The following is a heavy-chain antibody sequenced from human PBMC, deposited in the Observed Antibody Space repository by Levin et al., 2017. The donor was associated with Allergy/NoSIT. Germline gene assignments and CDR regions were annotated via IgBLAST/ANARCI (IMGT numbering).Heavy chain of an antibody. D-gene: IGHD6-13*01. V-gene: IGHV4-34*01. Sequence: SQTLSLTCAVYGGSFSGHYWTWIRQFPGKGLEWIGEINHSGSTTYNPSLKSRVTVSVDTSKNQFSLKLSSVTAADTALYYCARGVATIGTAYDFWGQGTKVTVSS. CDR1: GGSFSGHY. CDR3: ARGVATIGTAYDF. CDR2: INHSGST. J-gene: IGHJ3*01.